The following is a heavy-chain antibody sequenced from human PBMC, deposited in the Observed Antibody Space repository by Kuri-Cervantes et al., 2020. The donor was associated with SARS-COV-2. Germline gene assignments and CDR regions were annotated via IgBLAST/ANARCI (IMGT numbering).Heavy chain of an antibody. J-gene: IGHJ4*02. CDR1: GGTFSSYT. CDR3: YCAPKEGFDS. Sequence: ASVKVSCNASGGTFSSYTISLVRQAHGQGLEWMGMVKTNSGNTLYAQIYQGIVTMTRETSTSTVYMELSSLTSEDTAFYYCYCAPKEGFDSWGQGTLVTVSS. CDR2: VKTNSGNT. V-gene: IGHV1-8*02. D-gene: IGHD2-21*01.